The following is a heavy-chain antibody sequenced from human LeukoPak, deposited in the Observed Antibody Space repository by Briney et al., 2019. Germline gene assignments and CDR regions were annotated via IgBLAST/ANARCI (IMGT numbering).Heavy chain of an antibody. V-gene: IGHV3-66*02. Sequence: GGSLRLSCAASGFTVSSNYMSWVRQAPGKGLEWVSVIYSGGSTYYADSVKGRFTISRDNSKNTLYLQMNSLRAEDTAVYYCARGPVGATRDAFDIWGQGTMVTVSS. CDR1: GFTVSSNY. J-gene: IGHJ3*02. D-gene: IGHD1-26*01. CDR3: ARGPVGATRDAFDI. CDR2: IYSGGST.